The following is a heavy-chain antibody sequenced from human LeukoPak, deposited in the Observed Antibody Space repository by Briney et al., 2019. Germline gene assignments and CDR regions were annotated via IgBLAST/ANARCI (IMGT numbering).Heavy chain of an antibody. V-gene: IGHV3-11*01. Sequence: GGSLRLSCAASGFTFSDYYKTWIRQAPGKGLEWVSYITNSGTTIYYADSVKGRFTISRDNSKNSLYLQMNSLRAEDTAVYYCATYSNFRFDFWGQGTLVTVSS. CDR3: ATYSNFRFDF. D-gene: IGHD4-11*01. CDR2: ITNSGTTI. CDR1: GFTFSDYY. J-gene: IGHJ4*02.